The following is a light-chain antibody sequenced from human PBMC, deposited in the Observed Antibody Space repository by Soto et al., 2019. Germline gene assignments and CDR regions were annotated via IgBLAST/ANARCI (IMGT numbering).Light chain of an antibody. V-gene: IGKV3-20*01. CDR1: QSVSSSY. CDR2: GAS. CDR3: QQYCRSPLT. Sequence: ENVLTQSPCALSLSPGERATLSCSASQSVSSSYLAWYQQKPGQAPRLLIYGASSRATGIPDRFSGSGSGTDFTLTISRLEPEDFAVYYCQQYCRSPLTFGCGTNVEI. J-gene: IGKJ4*01.